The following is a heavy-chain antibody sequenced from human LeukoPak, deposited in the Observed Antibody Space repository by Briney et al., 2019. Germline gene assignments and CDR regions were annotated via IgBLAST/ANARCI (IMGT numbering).Heavy chain of an antibody. CDR1: GFTVSSNY. D-gene: IGHD3-10*01. J-gene: IGHJ4*02. V-gene: IGHV3-53*01. Sequence: GGSLRLSCAASGFTVSSNYMSWVRQALGKGLDWVSVIYSGGSTYYADSVKGRFTISRDNSKNTLYLQMNSLRAEDTAVYYCARQTMVRGAHFDYWGQGTLVTVSS. CDR3: ARQTMVRGAHFDY. CDR2: IYSGGST.